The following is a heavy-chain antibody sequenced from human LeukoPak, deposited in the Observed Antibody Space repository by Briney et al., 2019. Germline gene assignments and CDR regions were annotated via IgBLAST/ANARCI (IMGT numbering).Heavy chain of an antibody. CDR3: ARDPDIVVVVAALRQREMGGFDP. CDR2: MNPKSGNT. Sequence: ASVKVSCKASGYTFNNYDINWVRQATGQGPEWMGWMNPKSGNTGYAQKFQGRVTMTRNTSISTAYMELSSLRSDDTAVYYCARDPDIVVVVAALRQREMGGFDPWGQGTLVTVSS. V-gene: IGHV1-8*01. CDR1: GYTFNNYD. D-gene: IGHD2-15*01. J-gene: IGHJ5*02.